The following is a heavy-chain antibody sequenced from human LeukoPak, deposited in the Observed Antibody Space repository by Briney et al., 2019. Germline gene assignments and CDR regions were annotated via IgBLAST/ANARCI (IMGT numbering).Heavy chain of an antibody. V-gene: IGHV1-2*02. Sequence: ASVKVSCKASGYTFTANYMHWVRQAPGQGLEWMGWINPNSGGTKYAQKFQGRVTMTRDTSITTAYMELTSLEFDDTAVYYCARTRLTGDPYEAFDIWGQGTMVTVSS. D-gene: IGHD7-27*01. CDR2: INPNSGGT. CDR3: ARTRLTGDPYEAFDI. J-gene: IGHJ3*02. CDR1: GYTFTANY.